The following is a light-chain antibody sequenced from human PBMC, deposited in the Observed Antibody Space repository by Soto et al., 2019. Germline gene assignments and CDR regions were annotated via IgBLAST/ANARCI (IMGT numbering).Light chain of an antibody. CDR1: QSVSGN. Sequence: EIMMTQSPATLSVSPGERATLSCRATQSVSGNLAWYHQKPGQAPRLLIYGASTRATGTPARFSGSGSGIEFTLTISSLQSEDFAVYYCQQYNNWPPLTFGGGTKVEIK. J-gene: IGKJ4*01. V-gene: IGKV3-15*01. CDR3: QQYNNWPPLT. CDR2: GAS.